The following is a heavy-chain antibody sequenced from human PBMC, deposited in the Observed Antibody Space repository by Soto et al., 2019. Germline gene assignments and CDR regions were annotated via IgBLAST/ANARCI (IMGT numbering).Heavy chain of an antibody. V-gene: IGHV3-33*01. CDR1: GFTFRNHC. J-gene: IGHJ4*02. CDR3: ARDRGWPSAYFDY. CDR2: IWYDGSNQ. D-gene: IGHD3-10*01. Sequence: QVQLVESGGGVVQPERSLRLSCAASGFTFRNHCMHWVRQAPGKGLERVGVIWYDGSNQYHAESVKGRFTMSRDNSKNTLYMQMDSLRDEDTAVYFCARDRGWPSAYFDYWGQGTLVTVSS.